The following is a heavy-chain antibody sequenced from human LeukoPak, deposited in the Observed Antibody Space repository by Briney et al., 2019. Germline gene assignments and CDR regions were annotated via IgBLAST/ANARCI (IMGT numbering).Heavy chain of an antibody. D-gene: IGHD3-10*01. J-gene: IGHJ4*02. V-gene: IGHV3-23*01. CDR2: ISGSGGST. CDR3: AKETASDFGGAVDY. CDR1: GFTFNNYA. Sequence: GGSLRLSCAAPGFTFNNYAMSWVRQAPGKGLEWVSAISGSGGSTYYADSVKGRFTISRDSSKNTLYLQMNSLRAEDTAVYYCAKETASDFGGAVDYWGQGTLVTVSS.